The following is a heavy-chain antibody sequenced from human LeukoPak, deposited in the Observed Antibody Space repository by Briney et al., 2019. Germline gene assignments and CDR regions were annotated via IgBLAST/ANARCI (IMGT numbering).Heavy chain of an antibody. J-gene: IGHJ5*02. D-gene: IGHD6-13*01. CDR3: AREGASNSWYHWLDP. Sequence: ASVKVSCKASGYTFTGYYKHWVRQAPGQGLEWMGWINPNSGGTNYAQKFQGRVIMTRDTSISTAYMELSRLISDDTAVYYCAREGASNSWYHWLDPWGPGILVTVSS. V-gene: IGHV1-2*02. CDR1: GYTFTGYY. CDR2: INPNSGGT.